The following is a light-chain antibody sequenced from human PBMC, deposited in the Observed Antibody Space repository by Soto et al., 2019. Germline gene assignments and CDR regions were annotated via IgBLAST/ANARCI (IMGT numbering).Light chain of an antibody. V-gene: IGLV7-46*01. CDR1: TGTVTSGHY. Sequence: QAVVTQEPSLTVSPGGTVTLTCGSSTGTVTSGHYPYWFQQKPGQAPRALIYDTSNKHSWTPARFSGSLLGGKAALTLSGAQPLDEAEYYRLLSYSGARLYVFGTGTKLTVL. CDR2: DTS. J-gene: IGLJ1*01. CDR3: LLSYSGARLYV.